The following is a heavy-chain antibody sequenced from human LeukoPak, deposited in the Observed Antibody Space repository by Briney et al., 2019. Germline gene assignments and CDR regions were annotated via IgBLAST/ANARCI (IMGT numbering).Heavy chain of an antibody. Sequence: GGSLRLSCAASGFSFSSYTMNWVRQAPGKGLEWVSIISSSSSYIYYADSVKGRFAISRDNAKNALYLQMNSLRVEDTAVYYCARDGRCGGDCYASWGQGTLVTVSS. CDR3: ARDGRCGGDCYAS. D-gene: IGHD2-21*02. V-gene: IGHV3-21*01. CDR2: ISSSSSYI. CDR1: GFSFSSYT. J-gene: IGHJ4*02.